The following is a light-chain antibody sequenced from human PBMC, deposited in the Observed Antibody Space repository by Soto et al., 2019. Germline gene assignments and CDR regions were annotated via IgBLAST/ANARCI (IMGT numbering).Light chain of an antibody. J-gene: IGLJ1*01. CDR1: SSDVGGYEF. CDR3: CSYAGTYVYV. V-gene: IGLV2-11*01. CDR2: DVS. Sequence: QSVLTQPRSVSGSPGQSVTVSCTGTSSDVGGYEFVSWYQQHPGKAPKLMIYDVSKRPSGVPDRFSGSKSGNTASLTIYGLQTEDEAVYFCCSYAGTYVYVFRTGTKVTVL.